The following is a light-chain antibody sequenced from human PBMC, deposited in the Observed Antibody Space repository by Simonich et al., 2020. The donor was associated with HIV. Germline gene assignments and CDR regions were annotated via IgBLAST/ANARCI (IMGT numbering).Light chain of an antibody. CDR2: KVS. CDR3: MQGTHWPRT. J-gene: IGKJ1*01. V-gene: IGKV2-30*02. CDR1: QSLVHSDGHTY. Sequence: DVVMTQSPLSLPVTLGQPASISCRTSQSLVHSDGHTYLNWFQQRPGQSPRRLIYKVSNRDSGVPDRCSGSGSGTDFTLKISRVEAEDVGVYSCMQGTHWPRTFGQGTKVEIK.